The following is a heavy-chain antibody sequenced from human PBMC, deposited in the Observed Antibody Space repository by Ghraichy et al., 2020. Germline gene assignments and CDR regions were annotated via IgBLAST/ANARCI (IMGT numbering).Heavy chain of an antibody. Sequence: SETLSLTCTVSGGSISSYYWSWIRQPPGKGLEWIGYIYYSGSTNYNPSLKSRVTISVDTSKNQFSLKLSSVTAADTAVYYCARLPYYYGSGSYWGQGPLVTVSS. J-gene: IGHJ4*02. CDR2: IYYSGST. D-gene: IGHD3-10*01. CDR1: GGSISSYY. V-gene: IGHV4-59*01. CDR3: ARLPYYYGSGSY.